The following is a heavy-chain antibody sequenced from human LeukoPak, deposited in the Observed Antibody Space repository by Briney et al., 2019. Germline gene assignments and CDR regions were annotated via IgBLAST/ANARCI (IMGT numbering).Heavy chain of an antibody. D-gene: IGHD1-14*01. V-gene: IGHV3-15*01. J-gene: IGHJ5*02. CDR3: TTYSALETGFDP. CDR1: GFTFSNAW. Sequence: GGSLRLSCAASGFTFSNAWMTWVRQAPGKGLEWVGRIKSNSDGGTADYAAPVKGRFTISRDDSKNTLYLQMNSLKTEDTAVYYCTTYSALETGFDPWGKGPLVTVS. CDR2: IKSNSDGGTA.